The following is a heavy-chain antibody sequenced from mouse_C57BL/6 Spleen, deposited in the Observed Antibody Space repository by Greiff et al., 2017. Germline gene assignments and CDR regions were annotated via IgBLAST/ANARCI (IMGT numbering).Heavy chain of an antibody. CDR1: GYTFTSYW. J-gene: IGHJ4*01. V-gene: IGHV1-69*01. CDR3: ARDYGSSFYAMDY. D-gene: IGHD1-1*01. Sequence: QVQLQQPGAALVMPGASVKLFCKASGYTFTSYWMHWVKQRPGQGLEWIGEIDPSDSYTNYNQKFKGKSTLTVDKSSSTAYMQLSSLTSEDSAVYYGARDYGSSFYAMDYWGQGTSVTVSS. CDR2: IDPSDSYT.